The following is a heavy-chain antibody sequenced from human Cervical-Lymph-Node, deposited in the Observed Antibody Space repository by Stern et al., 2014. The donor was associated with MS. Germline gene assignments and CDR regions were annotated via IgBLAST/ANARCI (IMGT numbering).Heavy chain of an antibody. CDR3: ARHGDTSFVY. D-gene: IGHD2-21*02. V-gene: IGHV4-59*08. CDR1: GGSISNYY. CDR2: IYYIGTT. J-gene: IGHJ4*02. Sequence: VQPVQSGPGLVQPSETLSPTCTVSGGSISNYYWSWIRQPPGKGLEWIGYIYYIGTTNYNPSLKSRVTISVDTSKNQFSLRLSSVSVADTAVYYCARHGDTSFVYWGQGTLVTISS.